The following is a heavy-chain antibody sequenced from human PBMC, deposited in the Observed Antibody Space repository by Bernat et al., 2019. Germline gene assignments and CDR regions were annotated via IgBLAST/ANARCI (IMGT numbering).Heavy chain of an antibody. Sequence: QLQLQESGPGLVKPSETLSLTCTVSGGSISSSSYYWGWIRQPPGKGLEWIGSIYYSGSTYYNPSLKSRVTISVDTSKNQFSLKLSSVTAADTAVYYCARDRYCSGGGCPDYYYGMDVWGQGTTVTVSS. D-gene: IGHD2-15*01. CDR3: ARDRYCSGGGCPDYYYGMDV. V-gene: IGHV4-39*02. CDR1: GGSISSSSYY. CDR2: IYYSGST. J-gene: IGHJ6*02.